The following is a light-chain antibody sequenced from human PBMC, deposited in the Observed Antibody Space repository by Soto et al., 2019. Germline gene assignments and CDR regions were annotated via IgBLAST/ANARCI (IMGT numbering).Light chain of an antibody. CDR2: GAS. V-gene: IGKV3-15*01. CDR1: QSVSSY. J-gene: IGKJ1*01. Sequence: VMKQSPATLSLSPGERATLSCRASQSVSSYLAWYQQKPGQSPRLLIYGASTRATGVPARFSGSGSGTEFTLTISSLQSEDFAVYYCQQYINLWTFGQGTKVDIK. CDR3: QQYINLWT.